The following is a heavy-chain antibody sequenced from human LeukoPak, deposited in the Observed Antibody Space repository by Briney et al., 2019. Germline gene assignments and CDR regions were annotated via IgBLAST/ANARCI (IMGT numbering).Heavy chain of an antibody. J-gene: IGHJ4*02. CDR3: AKDLSPGPD. CDR1: GFTFSSYS. CDR2: IIGSGLTT. Sequence: GGSPRLSCAASGFTFSSYSMNWVRQAPGKGLKWVSAIIGSGLTTYYADSVKGRFTISRDNSKNTLYLQMNSLRAEDTAVYYCAKDLSPGPDWGQGTLVTVSS. V-gene: IGHV3-23*01.